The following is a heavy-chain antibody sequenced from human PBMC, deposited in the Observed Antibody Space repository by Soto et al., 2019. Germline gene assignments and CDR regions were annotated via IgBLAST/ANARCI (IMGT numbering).Heavy chain of an antibody. CDR1: GGSISSNY. CDR2: VYNSGST. D-gene: IGHD6-13*01. CDR3: ARYRREAVAGYTLDN. J-gene: IGHJ4*02. Sequence: SETLSLTCTVSGGSISSNYWTWIRQPPGKGLEWIGYVYNSGSTNYNPPLKSRVTISEDTSKSQFSLKVNSMTAADTAVYYCARYRREAVAGYTLDNWGQGILVTVSS. V-gene: IGHV4-59*01.